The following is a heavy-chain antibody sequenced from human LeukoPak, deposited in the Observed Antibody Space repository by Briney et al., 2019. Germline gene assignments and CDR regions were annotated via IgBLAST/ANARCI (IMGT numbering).Heavy chain of an antibody. D-gene: IGHD1-26*01. Sequence: GGSLRLSCSASGFTFSNYAMTWVRQAPGKGLEWVSTIYGSGGGTYYADSVKGRFPISRDNSKDTLYVQMNSLRAEDTAVYYCAKGHAPSGSYADYWGQGTLVTVSS. CDR2: IYGSGGGT. J-gene: IGHJ4*02. CDR3: AKGHAPSGSYADY. V-gene: IGHV3-23*01. CDR1: GFTFSNYA.